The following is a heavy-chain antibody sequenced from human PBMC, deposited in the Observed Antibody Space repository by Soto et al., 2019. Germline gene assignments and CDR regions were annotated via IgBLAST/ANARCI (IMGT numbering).Heavy chain of an antibody. CDR2: IYSTGNT. Sequence: SETLSLTYTVSGHSIRSSSFWGWIRQPPGKGLEWIGSIYSTGNTYYNPSLNSQVTISVDTSKNQFSLNVISVTAADTAVYYCRRSSRYSTDVWGQGTTVT. CDR1: GHSIRSSSF. V-gene: IGHV4-38-2*02. J-gene: IGHJ6*02. CDR3: RRSSRYSTDV. D-gene: IGHD6-13*01.